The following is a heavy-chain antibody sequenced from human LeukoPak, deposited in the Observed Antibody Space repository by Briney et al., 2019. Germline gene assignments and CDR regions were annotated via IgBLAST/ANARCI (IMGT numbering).Heavy chain of an antibody. J-gene: IGHJ4*02. V-gene: IGHV3-7*01. CDR3: ARDPDSISFDR. D-gene: IGHD2/OR15-2a*01. Sequence: GGSLRLSCAASGFSFSTYWMSWVRQTPGKGLEFVANIDQGGSVRNYMDSLKGRCTISRDNSKKSLYLETNSLRADDTAVYYCARDPDSISFDRWGRGALVTVSS. CDR1: GFSFSTYW. CDR2: IDQGGSVR.